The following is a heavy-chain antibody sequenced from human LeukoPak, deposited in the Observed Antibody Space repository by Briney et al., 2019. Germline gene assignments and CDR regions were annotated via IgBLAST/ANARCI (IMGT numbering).Heavy chain of an antibody. J-gene: IGHJ4*02. CDR2: ITRSSSTI. V-gene: IGHV3-48*01. CDR3: ARLYCSGGSCYKGAGDY. CDR1: GFTFSTYA. D-gene: IGHD2-15*01. Sequence: GGSLRLPCAASGFTFSTYAMSWVRQAPGKGLEWISYITRSSSTIYYADSVKGRFTISRDNAKNSLYLQMNSLRAEDTAVYYCARLYCSGGSCYKGAGDYWGQGTLVTVSS.